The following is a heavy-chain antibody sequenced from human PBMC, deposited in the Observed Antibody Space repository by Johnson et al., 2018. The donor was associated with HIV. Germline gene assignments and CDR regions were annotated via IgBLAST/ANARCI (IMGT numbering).Heavy chain of an antibody. J-gene: IGHJ3*02. D-gene: IGHD1-7*01. CDR3: ARDMVQLELLGAFDI. V-gene: IGHV3-66*01. Sequence: MLLVESGGGVVQPGGSLRLSCAASGFTVSSNYMSWVRQAPGTGLEWVSVIYSGGTTFYADSVQGRFTISRDNSKNTRYRQMNTLRAEDTAVYYCARDMVQLELLGAFDIWGQGTMVTVSS. CDR2: IYSGGTT. CDR1: GFTVSSNY.